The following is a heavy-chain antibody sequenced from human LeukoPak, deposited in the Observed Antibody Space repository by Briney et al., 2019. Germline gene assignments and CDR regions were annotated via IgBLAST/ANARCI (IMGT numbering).Heavy chain of an antibody. CDR3: EREIREYTPTQGDDY. CDR2: MDPNSGNT. D-gene: IGHD2-21*02. V-gene: IGHV1-8*01. CDR1: GYSFTTYD. Sequence: ASVKVSCTASGYSFTTYDINWVRQATGQGLEWMGWMDPNSGNTGYAKKFQGRVTMTRNTSISTAYMELSSLRSEDTAVYYCEREIREYTPTQGDDYWGQRTLVTVS. J-gene: IGHJ4*01.